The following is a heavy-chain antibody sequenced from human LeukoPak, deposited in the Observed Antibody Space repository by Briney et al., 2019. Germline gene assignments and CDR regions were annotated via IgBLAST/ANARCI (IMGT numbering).Heavy chain of an antibody. J-gene: IGHJ6*02. CDR3: ARGGTMVRGVSGNYYYYGMDV. D-gene: IGHD3-10*01. CDR2: INPSGGST. Sequence: ASVKVSCKASGYTFTSYYMHWVRQAPGQGLEWMGIINPSGGSTSYAQKFQGRVTMTRDTSTSTVYMELSSLRSEDTAVYYCARGGTMVRGVSGNYYYYGMDVWGQGTTVTVSS. V-gene: IGHV1-46*01. CDR1: GYTFTSYY.